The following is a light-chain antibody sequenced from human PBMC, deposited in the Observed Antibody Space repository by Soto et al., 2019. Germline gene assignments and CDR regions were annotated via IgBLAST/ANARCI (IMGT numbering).Light chain of an antibody. J-gene: IGKJ5*01. CDR1: EDISSY. CDR2: AAS. V-gene: IGKV1-9*01. Sequence: IQLTQSPSSLSASVGDIVTFTFRASEDISSYLVWYQQKPGAAPKLLIYAASALHSGVPSRFSGSGSGTDFTLTISSLHPEDFAVYFCQQFKNYPITFGQGTRLEIK. CDR3: QQFKNYPIT.